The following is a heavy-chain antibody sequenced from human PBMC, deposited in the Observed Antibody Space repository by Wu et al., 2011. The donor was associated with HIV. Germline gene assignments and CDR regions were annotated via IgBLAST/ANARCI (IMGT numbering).Heavy chain of an antibody. J-gene: IGHJ4*02. CDR2: INPNSGGT. CDR3: ARAIGHTGKFDY. CDR1: VYTFTGYY. Sequence: VQSGAEVKKPGASVKVSCKASVYTFTGYYIRLGAAGPWTRLEWMGWINPNSGGTNYEQKFQDRVTMTTDTSITTAYMELRGLISDDAAVYYCARAIGHTGKFDYWGQGTLVTVSS. V-gene: IGHV1-2*02. D-gene: IGHD1-14*01.